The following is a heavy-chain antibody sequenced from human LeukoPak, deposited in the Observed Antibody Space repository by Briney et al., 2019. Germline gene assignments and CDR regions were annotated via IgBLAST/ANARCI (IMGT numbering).Heavy chain of an antibody. CDR1: GGTFSSYA. V-gene: IGHV1-69*13. CDR2: IIPISGTA. J-gene: IGHJ6*03. CDR3: ARGTYYYYYYMDV. Sequence: GASVKVSCKASGGTFSSYAISWVRQAPGQGLEWMGGIIPISGTANYAQKFQGRVTITADESTSTAYMELSSLRSEDTAVYYCARGTYYYYYYMDVWGKGTTVTVSS.